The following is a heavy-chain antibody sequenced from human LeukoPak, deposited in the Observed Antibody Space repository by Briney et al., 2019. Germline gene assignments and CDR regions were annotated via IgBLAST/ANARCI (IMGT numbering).Heavy chain of an antibody. CDR2: IFHFGNT. D-gene: IGHD3-3*01. V-gene: IGHV4-38-2*02. CDR3: GSRRTAMFGVIKGPIDY. CDR1: GCTISSGYY. Sequence: SETLSLTCTVSGCTISSGYYWGWIRQAPGKGPEWIGTIFHFGNTYNNPSLESRVIMSVDTSKNQFSLKLNSVTAADTAVYYCGSRRTAMFGVIKGPIDYWGQGTLVTVSS. J-gene: IGHJ4*02.